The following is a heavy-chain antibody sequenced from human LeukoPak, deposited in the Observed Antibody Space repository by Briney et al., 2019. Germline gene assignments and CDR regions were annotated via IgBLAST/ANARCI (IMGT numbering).Heavy chain of an antibody. CDR2: ISGSGGST. CDR1: GFTFSSYA. D-gene: IGHD2-15*01. J-gene: IGHJ4*02. V-gene: IGHV3-23*01. CDR3: TTDRIGRTYYFDY. Sequence: GGSLRLSCAASGFTFSSYAMSWVRQAPGKGLEWVSAISGSGGSTYYADSVKGRFTISRDNSNNTLYLQMNSLRAEDTAVYYCTTDRIGRTYYFDYWGQGTLVTVSS.